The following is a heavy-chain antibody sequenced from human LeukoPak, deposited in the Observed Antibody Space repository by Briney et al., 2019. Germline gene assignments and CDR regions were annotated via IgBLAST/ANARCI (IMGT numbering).Heavy chain of an antibody. D-gene: IGHD2-15*01. CDR3: ASTYCSGGSCYSVYYFDY. Sequence: SETLSLTCTVSGGSISSSSYYWGWIRQPPGKGLEWIGSIYYSGSIYHNPSLKSRVTISVDTSKNQFSLKLSSVTVADTAVYYCASTYCSGGSCYSVYYFDYWGQGTLVTVSS. CDR1: GGSISSSSYY. J-gene: IGHJ4*02. V-gene: IGHV4-39*01. CDR2: IYYSGSI.